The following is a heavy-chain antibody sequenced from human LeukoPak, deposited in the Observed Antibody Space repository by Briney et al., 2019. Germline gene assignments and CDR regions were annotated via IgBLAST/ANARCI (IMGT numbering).Heavy chain of an antibody. D-gene: IGHD6-13*01. CDR1: GGSFSGYY. J-gene: IGHJ6*03. CDR3: ARGRGEYSSSWYYIDYYYMDV. Sequence: PSESLSLTCAVYGGSFSGYYWSWIRQPPGKGLEWIGEINHSGSTNYNPSLKSRVTISVDTSKNQFSLKLSSVTAADTAVYYCARGRGEYSSSWYYIDYYYMDVWGKGTTVTVSS. CDR2: INHSGST. V-gene: IGHV4-34*01.